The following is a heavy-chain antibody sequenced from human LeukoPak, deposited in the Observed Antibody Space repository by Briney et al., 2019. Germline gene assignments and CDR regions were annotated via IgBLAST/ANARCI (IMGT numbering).Heavy chain of an antibody. CDR3: ARALLTRWADY. Sequence: ASVKVSCKASGYTFTGYYMHWVRQAPGQGLEWMGWINPNSGGTTYAQKFQGRVTMTRDTSISTAYMELSRLRSDDTAVYYCARALLTRWADYWGQGTLVTVSS. J-gene: IGHJ4*02. V-gene: IGHV1-2*02. D-gene: IGHD3-9*01. CDR1: GYTFTGYY. CDR2: INPNSGGT.